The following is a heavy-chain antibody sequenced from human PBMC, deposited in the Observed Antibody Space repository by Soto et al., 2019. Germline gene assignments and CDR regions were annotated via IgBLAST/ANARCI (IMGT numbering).Heavy chain of an antibody. D-gene: IGHD4-17*01. J-gene: IGHJ4*02. CDR3: ARDPRDYGDSYYFDY. Sequence: SETLSLTCTVSGGSISSYYWSWIRQPPGKGLEWIGYIYYSGSTNYNPSLKSRVTISVDTSKNQFSLKLSSVTAADTAVYYCARDPRDYGDSYYFDYWGQGTLVTVSS. CDR1: GGSISSYY. V-gene: IGHV4-59*01. CDR2: IYYSGST.